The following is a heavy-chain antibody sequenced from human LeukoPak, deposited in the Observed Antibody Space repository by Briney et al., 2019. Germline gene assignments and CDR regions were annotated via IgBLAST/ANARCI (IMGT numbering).Heavy chain of an antibody. V-gene: IGHV1-69*05. D-gene: IGHD2-15*01. CDR1: GGTFSSYA. CDR2: IIPIFGTA. Sequence: RSSVKVSCKASGGTFSSYAISWVRQAPGHGLKWMRGIIPIFGTANYAQKFQGRVTITTDESTSTAYMELSSLRSEDTAVYYCARAYCSGDSCPPIFDYWGQGTLVTVSS. CDR3: ARAYCSGDSCPPIFDY. J-gene: IGHJ4*02.